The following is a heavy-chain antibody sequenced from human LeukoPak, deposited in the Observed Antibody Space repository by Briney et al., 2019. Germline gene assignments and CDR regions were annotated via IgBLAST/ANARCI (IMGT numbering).Heavy chain of an antibody. Sequence: ASVKVSCKASGYTFTGYYMQWVQQAPGQGLEWMGRINPNSGGTNYAQKFQGRVNMTRDTSISTAYMELSRLRSEDTAVYYCARGYVEMATMGQGYWGQGTLVTVSS. D-gene: IGHD5-24*01. CDR1: GYTFTGYY. CDR3: ARGYVEMATMGQGY. CDR2: INPNSGGT. J-gene: IGHJ4*02. V-gene: IGHV1-2*06.